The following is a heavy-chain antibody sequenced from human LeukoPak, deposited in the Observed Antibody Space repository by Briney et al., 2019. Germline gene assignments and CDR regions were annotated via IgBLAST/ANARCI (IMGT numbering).Heavy chain of an antibody. CDR1: GGSFSGYY. D-gene: IGHD3-16*01. Sequence: SETLSLTCAVYGGSFSGYYWSWIRQPQPPGKGLEWIGEINHSGSTKYNPSLKGRVTISVDTSKNQFSLKLSSVTAADTAVYYCARDYRSTIGGEYGMDVWGQGTTVTVSS. CDR3: ARDYRSTIGGEYGMDV. CDR2: INHSGST. V-gene: IGHV4-34*01. J-gene: IGHJ6*02.